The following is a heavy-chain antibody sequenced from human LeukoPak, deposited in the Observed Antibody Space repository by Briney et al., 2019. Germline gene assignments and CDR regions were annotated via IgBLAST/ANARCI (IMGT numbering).Heavy chain of an antibody. D-gene: IGHD3-22*01. CDR1: GFTFSSYA. CDR2: ISGSGGST. J-gene: IGHJ4*02. V-gene: IGHV3-23*01. CDR3: AKAPYYYDSSGYYSCDY. Sequence: GGSLRLSCAASGFTFSSYAMSWVRQAPGKGLEWVSAISGSGGSTYYADSVKGRFTISRDNSKNTLYLQMNSLRAEDTAVYYCAKAPYYYDSSGYYSCDYRGQGTLVTVSS.